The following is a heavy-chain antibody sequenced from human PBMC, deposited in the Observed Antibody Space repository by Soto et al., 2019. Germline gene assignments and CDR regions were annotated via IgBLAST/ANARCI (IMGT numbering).Heavy chain of an antibody. V-gene: IGHV3-74*01. CDR2: INSDGSST. D-gene: IGHD1-26*01. Sequence: SLRLSCAASGFTFSSYWMHWVRQAPGKGLVWVSRINSDGSSTNYADFVKGRFTISRDNAENTLYLQMNSLRVEDTAVYYCSRVGGSTWHWGQGTLVTVSS. CDR1: GFTFSSYW. CDR3: SRVGGSTWH. J-gene: IGHJ4*02.